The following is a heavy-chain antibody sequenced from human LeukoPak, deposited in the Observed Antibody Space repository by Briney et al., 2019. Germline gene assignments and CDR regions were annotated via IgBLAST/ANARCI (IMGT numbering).Heavy chain of an antibody. J-gene: IGHJ3*02. CDR3: ARDSSHCGGDCYPDGAFDI. Sequence: PGGSLRLSCAASGFTFDDYGMSWVRQAPGKGLEWVANIKQDGSEKYYVDSVKGRFTISRDNAKNSLYLQMNSLRAEDTAVYYCARDSSHCGGDCYPDGAFDIWGQGTMVTVSS. D-gene: IGHD2-21*01. CDR2: IKQDGSEK. CDR1: GFTFDDYG. V-gene: IGHV3-7*01.